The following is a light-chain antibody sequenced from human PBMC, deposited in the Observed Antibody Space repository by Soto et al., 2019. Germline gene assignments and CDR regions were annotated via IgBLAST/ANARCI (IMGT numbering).Light chain of an antibody. CDR3: RSYTSSSTLV. CDR1: SSDVGGYNY. CDR2: EVS. J-gene: IGLJ2*01. Sequence: QSALTQPASVSGSPGQSITISCTGTSSDVGGYNYVSWYQQHPGKAPKLMIYEVSNRPSGVSNRFSGSKSGNTASLTISGLQAEDEAEYYCRSYTSSSTLVFGGGTKLTVL. V-gene: IGLV2-14*01.